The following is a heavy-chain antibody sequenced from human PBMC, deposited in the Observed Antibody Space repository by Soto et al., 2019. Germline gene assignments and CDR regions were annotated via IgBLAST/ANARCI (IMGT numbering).Heavy chain of an antibody. CDR1: GYTFTTYD. V-gene: IGHV1-8*01. J-gene: IGHJ6*02. CDR3: ARERKFDFWRKGLDV. Sequence: ASVKVSCKASGYTFTTYDINGVRQAPGQGLEWLGWMDPNSGSTGYAQNFQGRITMTRNISRNTAHMELSSLQSEDTAVYYCARERKFDFWRKGLDVWGQGTTVTVSS. CDR2: MDPNSGST. D-gene: IGHD3-3*01.